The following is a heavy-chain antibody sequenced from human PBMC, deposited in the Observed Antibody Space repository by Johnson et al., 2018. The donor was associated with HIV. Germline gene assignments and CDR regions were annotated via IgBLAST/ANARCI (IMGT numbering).Heavy chain of an antibody. CDR2: ISWNSGSI. CDR1: GFTFDDYG. CDR3: ARSLPYSSSVGFDI. Sequence: VLLVESGGGVVRPGGSLRLSCAASGFTFDDYGMSWVRQAPGKGLEWVSAISWNSGSIGYADSVKGRFTISRDKAKNSLYLQMNSLRAEDTAVYYCARSLPYSSSVGFDIWGQGTMVTVSS. J-gene: IGHJ3*02. V-gene: IGHV3-20*04. D-gene: IGHD6-6*01.